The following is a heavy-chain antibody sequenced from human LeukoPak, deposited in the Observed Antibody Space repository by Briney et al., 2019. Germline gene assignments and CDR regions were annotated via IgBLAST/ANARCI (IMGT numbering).Heavy chain of an antibody. CDR1: GFTFSSYA. J-gene: IGHJ4*02. CDR2: IRGSGGST. Sequence: GSLRLSCAASGFTFSSYAMSWVRQAPGKGLEWVSAIRGSGGSTYYADSVKGRFTISRDNSQNTLYLQMNSLRAEDTAVYYCAQRVNSYYFDYWGQGTLVTVSS. V-gene: IGHV3-23*01. D-gene: IGHD4-23*01. CDR3: AQRVNSYYFDY.